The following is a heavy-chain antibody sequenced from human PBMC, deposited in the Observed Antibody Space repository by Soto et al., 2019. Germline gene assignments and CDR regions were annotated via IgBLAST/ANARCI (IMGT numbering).Heavy chain of an antibody. CDR1: GFTFSYYP. V-gene: IGHV3-21*06. D-gene: IGHD3-10*01. Sequence: EVQLVESGGGLVNPGGSLRLSCAASGFTFSYYPLHWVRRAPRKGLEWVSSISGIRDYIRYADSVKGRFTISRDNAKTSLYLQMNSLTAEDTAVYYCAREGVHNYTEYYFDYWGQGTLVTVSS. CDR2: ISGIRDYI. CDR3: AREGVHNYTEYYFDY. J-gene: IGHJ4*02.